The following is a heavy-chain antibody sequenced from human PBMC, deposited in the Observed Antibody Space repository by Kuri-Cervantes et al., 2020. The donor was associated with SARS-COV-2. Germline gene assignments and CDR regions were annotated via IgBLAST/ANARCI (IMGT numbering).Heavy chain of an antibody. J-gene: IGHJ6*02. CDR2: INPNSGGT. Sequence: ASVKVSCKASGYTFSDYYMYWVRQAPGQGLEWMGWINPNSGGTNYAQKFQGWVTMTRDTSISTAYTELSRLRSDDTAVYYCATGMVRGLIQSYYYGMDVWGQGTMGTGSS. V-gene: IGHV1-2*04. D-gene: IGHD3-10*01. CDR3: ATGMVRGLIQSYYYGMDV. CDR1: GYTFSDYY.